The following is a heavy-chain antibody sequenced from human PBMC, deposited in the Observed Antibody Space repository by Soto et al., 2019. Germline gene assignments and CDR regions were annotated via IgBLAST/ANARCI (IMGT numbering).Heavy chain of an antibody. J-gene: IGHJ4*02. CDR2: FYYIGST. V-gene: IGHV4-59*01. CDR3: ARGALTTYFDY. Sequence: QVQLQESGPGLVKPSETLSLTCAVSGGSISSYYWSWIRQPPGKGLEWIGYFYYIGSTNYNPSLKSRVTISVDTSKNQFSLKLSSVTAADTAVYYCARGALTTYFDYWGQGTLVTVSS. CDR1: GGSISSYY.